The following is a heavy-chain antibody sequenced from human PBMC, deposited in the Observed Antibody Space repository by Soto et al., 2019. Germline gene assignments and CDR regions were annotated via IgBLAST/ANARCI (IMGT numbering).Heavy chain of an antibody. Sequence: EVQLVESGGDLVQPGGSLRLSCAASGFTFTGHWMHWVRQVPGKGLVWVARINTEGDSTNYADSVKGRFTISRDSATNTVYLQMNGLGVDDTSVYFCARVAGYCSTTSCYRRAFDTWGQGTMVTVSS. CDR3: ARVAGYCSTTSCYRRAFDT. CDR2: INTEGDST. J-gene: IGHJ3*02. D-gene: IGHD2-2*01. V-gene: IGHV3-74*01. CDR1: GFTFTGHW.